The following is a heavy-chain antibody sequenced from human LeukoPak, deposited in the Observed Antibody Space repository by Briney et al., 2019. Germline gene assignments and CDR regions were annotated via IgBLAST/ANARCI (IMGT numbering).Heavy chain of an antibody. D-gene: IGHD3-3*01. CDR3: ARDGSVLRFLEWLFFLDY. CDR1: GFTFSSHA. CDR2: MSNDGSKK. J-gene: IGHJ4*02. V-gene: IGHV3-30*01. Sequence: DPGGSLRLSCAASGFTFSSHAMHWVRQAPGKGLEWVAIMSNDGSKKFYADSLKGRFTISRDNSKNTLYLQMNSLRSEDTAVYFCARDGSVLRFLEWLFFLDYWGQGTLVTVSS.